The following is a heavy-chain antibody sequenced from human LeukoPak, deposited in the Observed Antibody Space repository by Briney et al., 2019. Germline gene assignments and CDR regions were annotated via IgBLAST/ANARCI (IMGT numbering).Heavy chain of an antibody. J-gene: IGHJ4*02. D-gene: IGHD6-13*01. Sequence: TSETLSLTCTVSGGSISSGSYYWSWIRQPAGKGLEWIGRIYTSGSTNYNPSLKSRVTISVDTSKNQFSLKLSSVTAADTAVYDCARETYSSSWYESYFDYWGQGTLVTVSS. CDR2: IYTSGST. CDR3: ARETYSSSWYESYFDY. V-gene: IGHV4-61*02. CDR1: GGSISSGSYY.